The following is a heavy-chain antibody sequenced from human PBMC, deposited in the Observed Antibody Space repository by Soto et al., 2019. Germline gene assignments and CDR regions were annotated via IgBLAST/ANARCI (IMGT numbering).Heavy chain of an antibody. CDR3: ARGLTRYSSGWYDY. D-gene: IGHD6-19*01. CDR2: IYYSGST. CDR1: GGSISSYY. J-gene: IGHJ4*02. Sequence: QVQLQESGPGLVKPSETLSLTCTVSGGSISSYYWSWIRQPPGKGLEWIGYIYYSGSTNYNPSLKGRVTMSVDTSKNQYSLKLSSVTAADTAVYYCARGLTRYSSGWYDYWGQGTLVTVSS. V-gene: IGHV4-59*01.